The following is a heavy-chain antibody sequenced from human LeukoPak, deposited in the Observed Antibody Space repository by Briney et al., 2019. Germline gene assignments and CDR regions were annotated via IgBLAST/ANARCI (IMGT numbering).Heavy chain of an antibody. CDR2: IYHSGST. J-gene: IGHJ4*02. Sequence: SETLSLTCTVSDDSITMYYWTWIRQPPGKGLEWIGSIYHSGSTYYNPSLKSRVTISVDTSKNQFSLKLSSVTAADTAVYYCARASRGGYDSPYFDYWGQGTLVTVSS. CDR1: DDSITMYY. V-gene: IGHV4-38-2*02. D-gene: IGHD5-12*01. CDR3: ARASRGGYDSPYFDY.